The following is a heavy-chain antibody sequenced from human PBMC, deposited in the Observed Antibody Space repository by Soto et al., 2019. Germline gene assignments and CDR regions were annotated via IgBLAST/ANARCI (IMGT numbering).Heavy chain of an antibody. CDR2: ISAYNGNT. J-gene: IGHJ4*02. CDR3: AKYSSSWYPYFDY. V-gene: IGHV1-18*04. Sequence: ASVKVSCKASGYTFGANYIHWVRQAPRQGLEWMGWISAYNGNTNYAQKLQGRVTMTTDTSTSTAYMELRSLRSDDTAVYYCAKYSSSWYPYFDYWGQGTLVTVSS. CDR1: GYTFGANY. D-gene: IGHD6-13*01.